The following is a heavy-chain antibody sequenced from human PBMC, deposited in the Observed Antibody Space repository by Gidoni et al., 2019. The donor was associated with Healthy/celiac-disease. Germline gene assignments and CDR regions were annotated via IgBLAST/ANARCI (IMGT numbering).Heavy chain of an antibody. Sequence: EVQLLESGGGLVQPGGSLRLSCSASGFTFSSYAIGWVRQAPGKGLEWVSAISGSGGSTYYADSVKGRFTISRDNSKNTLYLQMNSLRAEDTAVYYCAKDRGYSYSPPDYWGQGTLVTVSS. CDR1: GFTFSSYA. V-gene: IGHV3-23*01. CDR2: ISGSGGST. CDR3: AKDRGYSYSPPDY. D-gene: IGHD5-18*01. J-gene: IGHJ4*02.